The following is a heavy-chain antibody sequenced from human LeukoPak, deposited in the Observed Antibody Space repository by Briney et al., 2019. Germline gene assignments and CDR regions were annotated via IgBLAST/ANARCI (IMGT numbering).Heavy chain of an antibody. CDR2: ISAYNGNT. CDR3: ARDKGPLYGDYVGSY. J-gene: IGHJ4*02. D-gene: IGHD4-17*01. CDR1: GYTFTSYG. V-gene: IGHV1-18*01. Sequence: GASVKVSCKASGYTFTSYGISWVRQAPGQGLEWMGWISAYNGNTNYAQKLQGRVTMTTGTSTSTAYMELRSLRSDDTAVYYCARDKGPLYGDYVGSYWGQGTLVTVSS.